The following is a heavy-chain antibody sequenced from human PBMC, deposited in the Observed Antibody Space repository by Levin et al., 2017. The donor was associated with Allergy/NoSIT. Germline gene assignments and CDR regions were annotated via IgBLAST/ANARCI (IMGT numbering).Heavy chain of an antibody. Sequence: GESLKISCKGSGYSFTSYWISWVRQMPGKGLEWMGRIDPSDSYTNYSPSFQGHVTISADKSISTAYLQWSSLKASDTAMYYCARHATVGVRGIQDDYWGQGTLVTVSS. J-gene: IGHJ4*02. D-gene: IGHD3-10*01. CDR3: ARHATVGVRGIQDDY. V-gene: IGHV5-10-1*01. CDR1: GYSFTSYW. CDR2: IDPSDSYT.